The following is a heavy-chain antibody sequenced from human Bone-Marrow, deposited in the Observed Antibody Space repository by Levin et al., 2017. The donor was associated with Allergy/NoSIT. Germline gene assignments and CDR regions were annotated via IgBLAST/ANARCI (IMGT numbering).Heavy chain of an antibody. CDR3: ARASHRTPRKVFYYGMDV. D-gene: IGHD4-23*01. Sequence: SVKVSCRASGGTFNTYAITWVRQAPGQGLEWMGGVTPPFVTPNYAQKFQARLTIIADASTSTVYMELSSLRSEDAAVYYCARASHRTPRKVFYYGMDVWGQGTTVTVSS. J-gene: IGHJ6*02. CDR2: VTPPFVTP. CDR1: GGTFNTYA. V-gene: IGHV1-69*13.